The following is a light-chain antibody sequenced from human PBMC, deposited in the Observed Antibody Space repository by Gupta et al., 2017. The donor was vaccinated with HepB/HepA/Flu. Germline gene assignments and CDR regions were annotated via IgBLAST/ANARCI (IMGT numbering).Light chain of an antibody. J-gene: IGKJ1*01. CDR1: QSVSSN. CDR2: GAS. CDR3: QQDNNWPMA. Sequence: EIVMTQSPATLSVSPGERATLFCRASQSVSSNLAWYQQKPGQAPRLLIYGASTRATGIPARFSGSGSGTEFTLTISSLQSEDFAVYYCQQDNNWPMAFGPGTKVEIK. V-gene: IGKV3-15*01.